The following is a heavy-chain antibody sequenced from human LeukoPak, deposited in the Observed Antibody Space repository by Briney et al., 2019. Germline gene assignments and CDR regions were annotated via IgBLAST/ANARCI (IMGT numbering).Heavy chain of an antibody. J-gene: IGHJ3*02. V-gene: IGHV3-23*01. CDR2: ISGSGGST. D-gene: IGHD5-12*01. CDR1: GFTFSSYA. Sequence: QAGGSLRLSCAASGFTFSSYAMSWVRQAPGKGLEWVSAISGSGGSTYYADSVKGRFTISRDNSKNMLYLQMNSLRAEDTAVYYCAKVRTYSGYDPDAFDIWGQGTMVTVSS. CDR3: AKVRTYSGYDPDAFDI.